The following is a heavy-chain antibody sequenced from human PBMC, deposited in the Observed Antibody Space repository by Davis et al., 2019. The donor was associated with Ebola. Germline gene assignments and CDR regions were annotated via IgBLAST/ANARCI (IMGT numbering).Heavy chain of an antibody. J-gene: IGHJ3*02. CDR3: AREKSGSYYKNAFDI. CDR2: MSHGGST. D-gene: IGHD1-26*01. CDR1: GYSVNSNYY. V-gene: IGHV4-38-2*02. Sequence: SETLSLTCSVSGYSVNSNYYWGWIRQPPGKGLEWIGTMSHGGSTYYSPSLKSRVTISVDTSKNQFSLKLSSVTAADTAVYYCAREKSGSYYKNAFDIWGQGTMVTVSS.